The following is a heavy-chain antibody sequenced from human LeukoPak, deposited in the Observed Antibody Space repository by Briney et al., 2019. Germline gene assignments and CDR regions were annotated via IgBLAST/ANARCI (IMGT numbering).Heavy chain of an antibody. D-gene: IGHD6-13*01. CDR3: ARVGAMSSSWLLH. J-gene: IGHJ4*02. CDR2: SSSSSSYI. Sequence: GGSLRLSCAASGFTFTSYSMNWVRQAPGKGLEWVSSSSSSSSYIYYADSVKGRFTISRDNAKNSLYLQMNSLRVEDTAVYYCARVGAMSSSWLLHWGQGTLVIVSS. CDR1: GFTFTSYS. V-gene: IGHV3-21*01.